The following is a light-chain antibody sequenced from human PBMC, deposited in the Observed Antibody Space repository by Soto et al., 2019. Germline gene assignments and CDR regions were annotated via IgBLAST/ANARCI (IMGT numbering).Light chain of an antibody. J-gene: IGKJ1*01. Sequence: DIQMTQSPSTLSASVGDRVTIRCRASQSISRWLAWHQQKPGKAPKLLIFDASSLESGVPSRFSGSGSGTEFTLTISSLQPDDFATYYCQQYKSYSPTFGQGTKVDI. CDR2: DAS. V-gene: IGKV1-5*01. CDR1: QSISRW. CDR3: QQYKSYSPT.